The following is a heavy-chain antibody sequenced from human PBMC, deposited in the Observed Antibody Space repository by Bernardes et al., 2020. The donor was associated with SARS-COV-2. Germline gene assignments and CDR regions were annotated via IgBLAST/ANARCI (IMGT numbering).Heavy chain of an antibody. CDR3: ASMTTVTRRTPEYDF. J-gene: IGHJ4*02. V-gene: IGHV3-48*02. CDR2: ISSSSSTI. Sequence: SLRLSCAASGFTFSSYSMNWVRQAPGKGLEWVSFISSSSSTIYYADSVKGRFTISRDNAKNSLYLQMNSLRDEDTAVYYCASMTTVTRRTPEYDFWGQGTLVTVSS. D-gene: IGHD4-17*01. CDR1: GFTFSSYS.